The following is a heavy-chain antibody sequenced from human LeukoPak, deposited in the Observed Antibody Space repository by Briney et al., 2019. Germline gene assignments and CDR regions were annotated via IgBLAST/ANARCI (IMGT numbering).Heavy chain of an antibody. CDR1: GGSFSGYY. J-gene: IGHJ4*02. CDR3: ARRMYYYGSGSYYRPFDY. Sequence: PSETLSLTCAVYGGSFSGYYWSWIRQPPGKGLEWIGEINHSGSTNYNPSLKSRVTISVDTSKNQFSLKLSSVTAADTAVYYCARRMYYYGSGSYYRPFDYWGQGTLVTVSS. D-gene: IGHD3-10*01. V-gene: IGHV4-34*01. CDR2: INHSGST.